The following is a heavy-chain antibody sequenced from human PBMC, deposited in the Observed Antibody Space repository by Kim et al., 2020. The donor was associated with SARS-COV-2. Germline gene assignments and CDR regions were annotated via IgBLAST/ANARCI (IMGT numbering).Heavy chain of an antibody. CDR3: VKDLMGYSSLFRADV. CDR1: GFTFRSYA. V-gene: IGHV3-23*01. D-gene: IGHD6-19*01. Sequence: GGSLRLSCAASGFTFRSYAMSWVRQAPGKGLEWVSAISGSGDNIYYADSVKGRFTISRDNSKNTLYLQMNSLRAEDTAVYYCVKDLMGYSSLFRADVWGQGTTVTVSS. CDR2: ISGSGDNI. J-gene: IGHJ6*02.